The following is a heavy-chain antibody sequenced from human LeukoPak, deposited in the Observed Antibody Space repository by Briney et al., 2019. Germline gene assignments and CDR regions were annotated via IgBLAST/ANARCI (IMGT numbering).Heavy chain of an antibody. J-gene: IGHJ3*02. CDR2: INHSGST. CDR1: GGSFSGYY. Sequence: PSETLSLTCAVYGGSFSGYYWSWIRQPPGKGLEWIGEINHSGSTNYNPSLKSRVTISVDTSKNQFSLKLSSVTAADTAVYYCARGLVVARHDAFDIWGQRTMVTVSS. D-gene: IGHD2-21*01. V-gene: IGHV4-34*01. CDR3: ARGLVVARHDAFDI.